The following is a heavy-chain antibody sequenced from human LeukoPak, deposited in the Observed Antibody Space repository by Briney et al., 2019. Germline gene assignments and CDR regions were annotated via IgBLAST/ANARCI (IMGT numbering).Heavy chain of an antibody. D-gene: IGHD1-1*01. CDR1: GFTFSSYA. CDR2: ISYDGSNK. CDR3: ARDTTDDYGDY. J-gene: IGHJ4*02. V-gene: IGHV3-30-3*01. Sequence: GGSLRLSCAASGFTFSSYAMHWVRQAPGKGLEWVAVISYDGSNKYYADSVKGRFTISRENSKNTLYLQMNSLRAEDTAVYYCARDTTDDYGDYWGQGTLVTVSS.